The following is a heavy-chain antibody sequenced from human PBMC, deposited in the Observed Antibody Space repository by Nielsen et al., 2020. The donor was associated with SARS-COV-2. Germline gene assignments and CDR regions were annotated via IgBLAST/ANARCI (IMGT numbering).Heavy chain of an antibody. CDR2: IYPGDSDT. J-gene: IGHJ5*02. D-gene: IGHD2-2*01. CDR1: GDRFTSYW. CDR3: ARATYCSSTNCYVGFDP. V-gene: IGHV5-51*01. Sequence: GESLKISCKGFGDRFTSYWIGWVRQMPGKGLEWMGIIYPGDSDTRYSPSFQGQVTISADKSISTAYLQWSSLKASDTAMYYCARATYCSSTNCYVGFDPWGQGTLVTVSS.